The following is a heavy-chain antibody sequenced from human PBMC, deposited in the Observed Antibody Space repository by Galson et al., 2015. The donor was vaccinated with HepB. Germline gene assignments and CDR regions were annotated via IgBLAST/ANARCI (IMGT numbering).Heavy chain of an antibody. Sequence: SVKVSCKASGYTFTGYYVHWVRQAPGQGLEWMGRINPNSGDTNYAQRFQGRVTMTRDTSVSTAYMELSRLRSDDTAVYFCAVGDYMLATNWGQGTLLVTVSS. CDR3: AVGDYMLATN. CDR1: GYTFTGYY. CDR2: INPNSGDT. D-gene: IGHD5-12*01. V-gene: IGHV1-2*06. J-gene: IGHJ4*02.